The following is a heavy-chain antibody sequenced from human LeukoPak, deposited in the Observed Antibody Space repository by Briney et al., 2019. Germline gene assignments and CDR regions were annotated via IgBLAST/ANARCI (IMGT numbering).Heavy chain of an antibody. V-gene: IGHV4-59*12. CDR1: RGSIRTYY. D-gene: IGHD6-13*01. CDR3: ARSTGGAAAADFDP. CDR2: IYDSGTT. J-gene: IGHJ5*02. Sequence: SETLSLTCTVSRGSIRTYYWSWIRQSPGKGLEWIGYIYDSGTTYYNPSLKSRATISLDTSKNHFSLNLISVTDADTAIYYCARSTGGAAAADFDPWGQGTLVTVSS.